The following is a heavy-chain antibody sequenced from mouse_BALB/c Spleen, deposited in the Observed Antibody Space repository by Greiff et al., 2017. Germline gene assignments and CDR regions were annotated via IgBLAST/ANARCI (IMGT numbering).Heavy chain of an antibody. Sequence: EVMLVESGGDLVKPGGSLKLSCAASGFTFSSYGMSWVRQTPDKRLEWVATISSGGSYTYYPDSVKGRFTISRDNAKNTLYLQMSSLKSEDTAMYYCARSNYDYDESPYYAMDYWGQGTSVTVSS. CDR3: ARSNYDYDESPYYAMDY. CDR2: ISSGGSYT. J-gene: IGHJ4*01. V-gene: IGHV5-6*01. CDR1: GFTFSSYG. D-gene: IGHD2-4*01.